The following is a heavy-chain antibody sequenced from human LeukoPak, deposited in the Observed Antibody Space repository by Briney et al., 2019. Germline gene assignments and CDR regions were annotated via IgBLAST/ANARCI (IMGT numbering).Heavy chain of an antibody. D-gene: IGHD3-10*01. CDR1: GGSISSNSYY. V-gene: IGHV4-39*07. Sequence: SETLSLTCAVSGGSISSNSYYWGWIRQPPGKGLEWIGSIYYSGSTYYNPSLKSRVTISVDTSKNQFSLKLSSVTAADTAVYYCARTLNLIWFGESMGLDVWGKGTTVTISS. CDR3: ARTLNLIWFGESMGLDV. CDR2: IYYSGST. J-gene: IGHJ6*04.